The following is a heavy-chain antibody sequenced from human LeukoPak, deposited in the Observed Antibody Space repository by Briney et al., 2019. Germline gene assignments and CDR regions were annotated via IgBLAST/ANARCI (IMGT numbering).Heavy chain of an antibody. V-gene: IGHV1-2*07. Sequence: ASVTVSCTASGYTFTDYFMHWVRQAPGQGLEWMGWINPNSGGTIYAHKFQGRVTMTRDTSISTAFLELSRLRSDDTAVYYCASRARDSGNYPGDFDYWGRGTLVTVSS. J-gene: IGHJ4*02. D-gene: IGHD3-10*01. CDR1: GYTFTDYF. CDR2: INPNSGGT. CDR3: ASRARDSGNYPGDFDY.